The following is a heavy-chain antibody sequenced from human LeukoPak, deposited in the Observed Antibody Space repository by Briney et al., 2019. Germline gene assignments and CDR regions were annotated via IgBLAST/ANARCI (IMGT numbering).Heavy chain of an antibody. V-gene: IGHV3-49*04. CDR1: GFTFGDYA. CDR2: IRSKAYGGTT. Sequence: GGSLRLSCTASGFTFGDYAMSWVRQAPGKGLEWVGFIRSKAYGGTTEYAASVKGRFTISRDDSKSIAYLQMNSLKTEDTAVYYCTRAEELWFGELLFDYWGQGTLVTVS. CDR3: TRAEELWFGELLFDY. D-gene: IGHD3-10*01. J-gene: IGHJ4*02.